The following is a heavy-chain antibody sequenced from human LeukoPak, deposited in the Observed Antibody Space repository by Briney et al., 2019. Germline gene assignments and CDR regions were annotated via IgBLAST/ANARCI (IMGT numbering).Heavy chain of an antibody. D-gene: IGHD1-26*01. Sequence: GGSLRLSCAASGFIFNNYGLIWVRQAPGKGLEWVSANDGGGTNYADSVKGRFTISRDNAKNTLYLQMNSLRAEDTAVYYCARVSSGSYFGYYYYYMDVWGKGTTVTVSS. CDR3: ARVSSGSYFGYYYYYMDV. CDR2: NDGGGT. CDR1: GFIFNNYG. V-gene: IGHV3-23*01. J-gene: IGHJ6*03.